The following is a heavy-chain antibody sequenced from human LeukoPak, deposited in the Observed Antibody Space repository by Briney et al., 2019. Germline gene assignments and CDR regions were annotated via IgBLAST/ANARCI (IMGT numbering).Heavy chain of an antibody. J-gene: IGHJ4*02. CDR3: ARDTSSGPRGGH. CDR1: GGSISSGDYY. D-gene: IGHD6-19*01. Sequence: SETLSLTCTVSGGSISSGDYYWSWVRQPPGKGLEWIGEIYHSGSTNYNPSLKSRVTISVDKSKNQFSLKLSSVTAADTAVYYCARDTSSGPRGGHWGQGTLVTVSS. CDR2: IYHSGST. V-gene: IGHV4-4*02.